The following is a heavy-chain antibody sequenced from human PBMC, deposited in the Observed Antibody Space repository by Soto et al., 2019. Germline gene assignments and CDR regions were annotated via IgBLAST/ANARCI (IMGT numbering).Heavy chain of an antibody. CDR3: ARDDQSYNWTPAWGYYYYGMDV. J-gene: IGHJ6*02. CDR1: GFTFSSYA. D-gene: IGHD1-20*01. Sequence: QVQLVESGGGVVQPGRSLRLSCAASGFTFSSYAMHWVRQAPGKGLEWVAVISYDGSNKYYADSVKGRFTISRDNSKNTLYLKMNSLRAEDTDVYYCARDDQSYNWTPAWGYYYYGMDVWGQGTTVTVSS. V-gene: IGHV3-30-3*01. CDR2: ISYDGSNK.